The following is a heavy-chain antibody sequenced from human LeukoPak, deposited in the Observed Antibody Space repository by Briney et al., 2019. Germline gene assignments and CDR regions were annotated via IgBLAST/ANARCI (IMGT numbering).Heavy chain of an antibody. V-gene: IGHV3-30-3*01. CDR1: GFTFSSYA. J-gene: IGHJ5*02. CDR3: ARDQANYGDYAVGRFDP. Sequence: GRSLRLSCAASGFTFSSYAMHWVRQAPGKGLEWVAVISYDGSNKYYADSVKGRFTISRDNSKNTLYLQMNSLRAEDTAVNYCARDQANYGDYAVGRFDPWGRGTLVTVSS. D-gene: IGHD4-17*01. CDR2: ISYDGSNK.